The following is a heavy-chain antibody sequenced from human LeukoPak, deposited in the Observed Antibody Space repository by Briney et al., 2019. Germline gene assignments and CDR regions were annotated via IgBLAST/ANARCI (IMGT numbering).Heavy chain of an antibody. Sequence: ASVKVSCKAFGYTFTSYGISWVRQAPGQGLEWMGWISAYNGNTNYAQKLQGRVTMTTDTSTSTAYMELRSLRSDDTAVYYCARSGSATTTFDYWGQGILVTVSS. CDR3: ARSGSATTTFDY. CDR2: ISAYNGNT. D-gene: IGHD2-2*01. CDR1: GYTFTSYG. V-gene: IGHV1-18*01. J-gene: IGHJ4*02.